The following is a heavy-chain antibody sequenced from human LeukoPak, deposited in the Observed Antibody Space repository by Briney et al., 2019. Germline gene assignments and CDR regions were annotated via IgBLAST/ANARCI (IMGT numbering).Heavy chain of an antibody. CDR3: VRGFSGVVGDH. CDR2: IKDGGIT. Sequence: PSETLSLTCAVYSGSFSGYYWRWIRLTPGKGLEWIGEIKDGGITNYTPSLRSRVTISKDTSNNQMSLNLHSATAADTAVYYCVRGFSGVVGDHWGQGTLVTVSS. V-gene: IGHV4-34*01. CDR1: SGSFSGYY. D-gene: IGHD3-10*01. J-gene: IGHJ4*02.